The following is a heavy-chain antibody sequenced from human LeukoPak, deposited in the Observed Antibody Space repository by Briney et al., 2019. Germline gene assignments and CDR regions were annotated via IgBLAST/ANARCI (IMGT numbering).Heavy chain of an antibody. Sequence: GGSLRLSCADSGFTFSSHWMSWVRQAPGRGLEWVANIKQDGSEKYYLDSVKGPFTISRDNAKNSLSLQMNSLRAEDTAVYFCARPTWTNYMDVWGKGTAVTISS. CDR1: GFTFSSHW. CDR3: ARPTWTNYMDV. D-gene: IGHD3/OR15-3a*01. CDR2: IKQDGSEK. V-gene: IGHV3-7*01. J-gene: IGHJ6*03.